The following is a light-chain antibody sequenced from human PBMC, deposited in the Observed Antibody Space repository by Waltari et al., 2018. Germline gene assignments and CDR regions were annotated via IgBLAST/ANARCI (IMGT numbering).Light chain of an antibody. CDR3: QQYYDWPLYT. Sequence: EIEMTQSPATVSVSPGERATIPCRASQRVSSNLAWYQQKPGQAPRLLIYGASTRATGIPARFSGSGSGTEFTLTIISMQSEDFAFYYCQQYYDWPLYTFGQGTKLEIK. CDR2: GAS. J-gene: IGKJ2*01. CDR1: QRVSSN. V-gene: IGKV3-15*01.